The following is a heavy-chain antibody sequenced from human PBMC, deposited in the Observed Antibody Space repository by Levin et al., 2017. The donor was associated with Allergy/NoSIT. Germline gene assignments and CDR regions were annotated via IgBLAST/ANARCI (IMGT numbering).Heavy chain of an antibody. CDR2: IIPILGIA. CDR3: ARNENWNWFDP. Sequence: SVKVSCKASGGTFSSYAISWVRQAPGQGLEWMGRIIPILGIANYAQKFQGRVTITADKSTSTAYMELSSLRSEDTAVYYCARNENWNWFDPWGQGTLVTVSS. V-gene: IGHV1-69*04. D-gene: IGHD1-1*01. J-gene: IGHJ5*02. CDR1: GGTFSSYA.